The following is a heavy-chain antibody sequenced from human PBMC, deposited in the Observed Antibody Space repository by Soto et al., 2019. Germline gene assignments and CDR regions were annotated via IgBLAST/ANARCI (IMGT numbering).Heavy chain of an antibody. CDR3: ARRGGRAAATNWFDP. D-gene: IGHD6-13*01. CDR1: GGSISSGSYY. J-gene: IGHJ5*02. CDR2: MYHGGTT. V-gene: IGHV4-39*01. Sequence: SETLSLTCSVSGGSISSGSYYWGWIRQTPGRGLEWIASMYHGGTTYSNPSLKSRVTISVDTSKNQFSLRLTSVTAADAAVYYCARRGGRAAATNWFDPWGQGTLVTAPQ.